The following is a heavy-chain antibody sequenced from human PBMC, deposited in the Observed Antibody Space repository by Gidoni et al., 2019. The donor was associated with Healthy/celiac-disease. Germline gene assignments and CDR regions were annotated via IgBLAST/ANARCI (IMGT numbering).Heavy chain of an antibody. CDR2: IYYSGST. V-gene: IGHV4-39*01. Sequence: QLQLQESGPGLVKPSETLSLTCTVSGGSISSSSYYWGWIRQPPGKGLEWIGSIYYSGSTYDNPSLKSRVTISVDTSKNQFSLKLSSVTAADTAVYYCARSGYYDSVFDYLGQGTLVTVSS. CDR3: ARSGYYDSVFDY. D-gene: IGHD3-22*01. CDR1: GGSISSSSYY. J-gene: IGHJ4*02.